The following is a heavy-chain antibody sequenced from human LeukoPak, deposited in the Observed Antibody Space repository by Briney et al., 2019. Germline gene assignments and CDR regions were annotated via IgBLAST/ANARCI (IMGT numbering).Heavy chain of an antibody. J-gene: IGHJ6*02. CDR3: ARSGAAGIYYYYYGIDV. D-gene: IGHD6-13*01. V-gene: IGHV3-7*03. CDR1: GFTFSSYW. Sequence: GGSLRLSCAASGFTFSSYWMNWVRQAPGKGLEWVASIKQDGSEKSYVDSVKGRFTISRDNAKNSLYLQMNSLRAEDTAVYYCARSGAAGIYYYYYGIDVWGQGTTVTVSS. CDR2: IKQDGSEK.